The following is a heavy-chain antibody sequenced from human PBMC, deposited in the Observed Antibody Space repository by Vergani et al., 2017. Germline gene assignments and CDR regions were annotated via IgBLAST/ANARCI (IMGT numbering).Heavy chain of an antibody. J-gene: IGHJ1*01. CDR3: TTALGLSYLHGEYFQY. CDR2: ISSGGGDI. Sequence: EVQLLESGGGLVQPGGSRRLSCAGAGFTFDTYTMAYVRQAPGKGLEWVATISSGGGDIFYADSVKGRFTISRDNSKNTLFLQMNSLKDDDTAVYYCTTALGLSYLHGEYFQYWGRGTLVSVSS. V-gene: IGHV3-23*01. D-gene: IGHD1-1*01. CDR1: GFTFDTYT.